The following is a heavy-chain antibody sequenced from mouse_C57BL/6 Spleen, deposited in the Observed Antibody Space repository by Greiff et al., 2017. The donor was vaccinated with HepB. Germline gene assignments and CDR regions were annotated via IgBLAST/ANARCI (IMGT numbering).Heavy chain of an antibody. CDR1: GYTFTSYW. V-gene: IGHV1-64*01. Sequence: VQLQQPGAELVKPGASVKLFCKASGYTFTSYWMHRVKQRPGQGLEWIGMIYPNSGSTNYNEKFKSKATLTVDKSSSTAYMQLSSLTSEDSAVYYCANYYGSSYDYAMDYWGQGTSVTVSS. CDR2: IYPNSGST. CDR3: ANYYGSSYDYAMDY. D-gene: IGHD1-1*01. J-gene: IGHJ4*01.